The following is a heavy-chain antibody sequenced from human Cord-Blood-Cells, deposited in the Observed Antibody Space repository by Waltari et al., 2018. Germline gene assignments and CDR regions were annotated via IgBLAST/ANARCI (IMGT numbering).Heavy chain of an antibody. Sequence: QVQLVQSGAEVKKPGASVKVSCKASGYTFTSYAMHWVRQAPGQRLEWMGWINAGNGNTKYSQKFQGRVTITRDTSASTAYMELSSLRSEDTAVYYCAREGFAGVRRLGVGFDYWGQGTLVTVSS. CDR2: INAGNGNT. D-gene: IGHD3-16*01. CDR1: GYTFTSYA. V-gene: IGHV1-3*01. CDR3: AREGFAGVRRLGVGFDY. J-gene: IGHJ4*02.